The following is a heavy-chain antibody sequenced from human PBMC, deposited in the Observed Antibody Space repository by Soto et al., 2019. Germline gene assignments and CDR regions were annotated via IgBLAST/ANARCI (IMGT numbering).Heavy chain of an antibody. CDR3: ARDVTDFWSGHEGMDV. Sequence: PSETLSLTCTVSGGSISNGGYYWTWIRQHPGKGLEWIGYIYYSGSTYYNPSLKSRVTISVDTSKNQFSLKLTSVTAADTAVYYCARDVTDFWSGHEGMDVWGQGTTVTVSS. CDR2: IYYSGST. J-gene: IGHJ6*02. V-gene: IGHV4-31*03. CDR1: GGSISNGGYY. D-gene: IGHD3-3*01.